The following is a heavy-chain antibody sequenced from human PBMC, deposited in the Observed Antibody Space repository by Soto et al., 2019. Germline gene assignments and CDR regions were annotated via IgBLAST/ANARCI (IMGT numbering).Heavy chain of an antibody. D-gene: IGHD1-26*01. Sequence: GGSLRLSCAASGFTFSTYAMAWVRQAPGKGLEWVSGVSASGLNTDYADPVKGRFYISRDNSKNTLYLQMNSLRAEDTAVYYCSKSLGATRTFDYWGQGTLVTVSS. V-gene: IGHV3-23*01. CDR2: VSASGLNT. CDR3: SKSLGATRTFDY. CDR1: GFTFSTYA. J-gene: IGHJ4*02.